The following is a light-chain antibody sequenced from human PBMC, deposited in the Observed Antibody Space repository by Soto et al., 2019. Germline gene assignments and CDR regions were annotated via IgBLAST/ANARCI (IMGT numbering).Light chain of an antibody. V-gene: IGKV3-20*01. Sequence: EIVLTQSPGTLSLSPRERATLSCRASQSVSSSYLAWYQQKPGQAPRLLIYATSSRATGIPDRFSGSGSGTDFTVTISRLEPEDFAVYYCQQYGSSPWTFGQGTKVEIK. CDR2: ATS. CDR3: QQYGSSPWT. J-gene: IGKJ1*01. CDR1: QSVSSSY.